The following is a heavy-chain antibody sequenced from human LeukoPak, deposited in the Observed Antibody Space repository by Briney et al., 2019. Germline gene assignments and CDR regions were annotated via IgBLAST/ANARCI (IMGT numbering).Heavy chain of an antibody. CDR2: IIPIFGTA. CDR1: GGTFSSYA. CDR3: ARDSGIVVVPAATGYYYGMDV. Sequence: EASVKVSCKASGGTFSSYAISWVRQAPGQGLEWMGGIIPIFGTANYAQKFQGRVTITADESTSTAYMELSSLRSEDTAVYYCARDSGIVVVPAATGYYYGMDVWGQGTTVTVSS. D-gene: IGHD2-2*01. V-gene: IGHV1-69*13. J-gene: IGHJ6*02.